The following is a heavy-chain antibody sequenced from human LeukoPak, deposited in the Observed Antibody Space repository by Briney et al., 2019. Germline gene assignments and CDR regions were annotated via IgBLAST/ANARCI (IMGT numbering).Heavy chain of an antibody. CDR2: ISSSSSYI. CDR3: ARVRGGWSYCSGGSCYFDY. Sequence: GGSLRLSCAASGFTFSSYSMNWVRQAPGKELEWVSSISSSSSYIYYADSVKGRFTISRDNSKNTLYLQMNSLRAEDTAVYYCARVRGGWSYCSGGSCYFDYWGQRTLVTVSS. CDR1: GFTFSSYS. V-gene: IGHV3-21*01. J-gene: IGHJ4*02. D-gene: IGHD2-15*01.